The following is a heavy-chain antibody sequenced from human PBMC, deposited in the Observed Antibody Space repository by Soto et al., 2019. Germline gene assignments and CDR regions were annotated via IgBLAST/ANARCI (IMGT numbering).Heavy chain of an antibody. V-gene: IGHV3-23*01. CDR1: GFTFSNYD. Sequence: EVQLLESGGGLVQPGGSLRLSCAASGFTFSNYDMTWVRQAPGKGLEWVSTISGSSGSTYYADSVRGRFTISRDNSKNTLYLQMNGLRAEDTAVYYCAKRGRGAVAFDYWGQGTLVTVSS. D-gene: IGHD6-19*01. CDR2: ISGSSGST. CDR3: AKRGRGAVAFDY. J-gene: IGHJ4*02.